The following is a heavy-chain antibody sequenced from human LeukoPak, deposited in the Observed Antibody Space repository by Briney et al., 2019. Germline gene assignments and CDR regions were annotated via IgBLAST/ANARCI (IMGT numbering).Heavy chain of an antibody. V-gene: IGHV1-69*13. J-gene: IGHJ4*02. CDR3: ARVRLKWDYDSSGYYDLDLDY. D-gene: IGHD3-22*01. CDR2: IIPIFGTA. Sequence: GASVKVSCKASGGTFSSYSISWVRQAPGQGLEWMGGIIPIFGTANYAQKFQGRVTIIADESTNTAYMELSNVRSEDTAVYYCARVRLKWDYDSSGYYDLDLDYWGQGTLVTVSS. CDR1: GGTFSSYS.